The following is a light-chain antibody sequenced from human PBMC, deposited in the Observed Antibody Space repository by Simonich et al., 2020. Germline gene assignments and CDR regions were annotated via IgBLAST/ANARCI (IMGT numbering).Light chain of an antibody. Sequence: QSALTQPASVSGSPGQSITISCNGTSSDVGGYNYVSWYQQHPGKAPKLMIYDVSKRPSGGSNSFSDSKSGNTSSLTISGLQAEDEADYYCSSYTSSSTLVFGGGTKLTVL. J-gene: IGLJ2*01. V-gene: IGLV2-14*01. CDR1: SSDVGGYNY. CDR2: DVS. CDR3: SSYTSSSTLV.